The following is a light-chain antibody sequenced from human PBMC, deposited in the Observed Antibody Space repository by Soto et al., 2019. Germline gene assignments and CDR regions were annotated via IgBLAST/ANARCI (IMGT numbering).Light chain of an antibody. CDR3: QQYGSSPGT. V-gene: IGKV3-20*01. J-gene: IGKJ1*01. CDR2: GAS. CDR1: QSVTYDQ. Sequence: EVVLTQSPVTLSLSPGERATLSCRASQSVTYDQLAWYRQKPGQAPRLLIYGASSRAAGIPDRFSGGGSGTDFTLTISRLEPEDFAVYYCQQYGSSPGTFGQGTKVDIK.